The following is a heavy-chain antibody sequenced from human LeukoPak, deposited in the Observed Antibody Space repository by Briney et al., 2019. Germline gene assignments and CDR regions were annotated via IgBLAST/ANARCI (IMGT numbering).Heavy chain of an antibody. J-gene: IGHJ4*02. D-gene: IGHD6-19*01. CDR1: GLTFSSYA. Sequence: GGSLRLSCAASGLTFSSYAMSWVRQAPGKGLEWVSGITWNSGTIGYADSVKGRFTISRDNAKNSLHLQMNSLRPDDTALYYCARGSASGWYTDYWGQGALIIVSS. V-gene: IGHV3-9*01. CDR3: ARGSASGWYTDY. CDR2: ITWNSGTI.